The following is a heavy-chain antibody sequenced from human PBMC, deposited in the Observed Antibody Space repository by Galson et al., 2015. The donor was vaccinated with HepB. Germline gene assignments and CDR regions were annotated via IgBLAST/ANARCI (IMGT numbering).Heavy chain of an antibody. CDR1: GITFSSYA. CDR3: AIVVTYDY. Sequence: SLRLSCAVSGITFSSYAINWVRQAPGKGLEWVSTISSSGDITDYADSVKGRFTISRDNSKNTLYLQMNSLRAEDTAVYYCAIVVTYDYWGLGTLVTVSS. CDR2: ISSSGDIT. D-gene: IGHD2/OR15-2a*01. V-gene: IGHV3-23*01. J-gene: IGHJ4*02.